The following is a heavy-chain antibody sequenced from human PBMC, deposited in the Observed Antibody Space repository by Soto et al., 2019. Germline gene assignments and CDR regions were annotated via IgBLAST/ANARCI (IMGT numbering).Heavy chain of an antibody. CDR3: AGGRMRPGFGELSLYYGMDV. D-gene: IGHD3-10*01. V-gene: IGHV1-46*01. CDR2: INPSGGST. J-gene: IGHJ6*02. CDR1: GYTFTSYY. Sequence: ASVKVSCKASGYTFTSYYMHWVRQAPGQGLEWMGIINPSGGSTSYAQKFQGRVTMTRDTSTSTVYMELSSLRSEDTAVYYCAGGRMRPGFGELSLYYGMDVWGQGTTVTVSS.